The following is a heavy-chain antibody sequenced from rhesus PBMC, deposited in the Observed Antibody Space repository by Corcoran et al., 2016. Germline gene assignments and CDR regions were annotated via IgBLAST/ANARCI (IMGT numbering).Heavy chain of an antibody. CDR3: ARQGYTDPWGGLDS. Sequence: QVQLQESGPGLVKPSETLSLTCTVSGGSISGYYNWNWIRQSTGKGLEWIGGVYVNRPKATHTPPYKIRAPFTKTTSKTRFSLGLPSVTAADTAVYSWARQGYTDPWGGLDSWGQGVVFTVSS. CDR1: GGSISGYYN. CDR2: VYVNRPKA. D-gene: IGHD2-39*02. V-gene: IGHV4-143*01. J-gene: IGHJ6*01.